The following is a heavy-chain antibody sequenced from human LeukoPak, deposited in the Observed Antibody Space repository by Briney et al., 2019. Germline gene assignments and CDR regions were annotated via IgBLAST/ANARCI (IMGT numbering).Heavy chain of an antibody. Sequence: SQTLSLTCTVSGGSISSGSYYWSWIRQPAGKGLEWIGRIYTSGSTNYNPSLKSRVTISVDTSKNRFSLKLSSVTAAATAVYYCARGLPSRNRLDPWGQGTLVTVSS. CDR3: ARGLPSRNRLDP. CDR2: IYTSGST. CDR1: GGSISSGSYY. V-gene: IGHV4-61*02. J-gene: IGHJ5*02.